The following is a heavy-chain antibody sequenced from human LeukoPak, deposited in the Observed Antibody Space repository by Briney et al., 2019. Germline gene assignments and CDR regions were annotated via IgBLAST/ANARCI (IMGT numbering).Heavy chain of an antibody. CDR3: ARGPLLGYGLRGAFDI. Sequence: SETLSLTCAVYGGSFSGYYWSWIRRPPGKGLEWIGEINHSGSTNYNPSLKSRVTISVDTSKNQFSLKLSSVTAADTAVYYCARGPLLGYGLRGAFDIWGQGTMVTVSS. CDR1: GGSFSGYY. CDR2: INHSGST. D-gene: IGHD5-12*01. J-gene: IGHJ3*02. V-gene: IGHV4-34*01.